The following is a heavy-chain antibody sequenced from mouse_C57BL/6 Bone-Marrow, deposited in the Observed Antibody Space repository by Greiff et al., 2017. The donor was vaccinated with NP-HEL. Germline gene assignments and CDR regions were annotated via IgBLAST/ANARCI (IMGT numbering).Heavy chain of an antibody. CDR1: GYTFTSYW. D-gene: IGHD2-5*01. CDR3: ARDYSNPYDMDY. Sequence: QVQLQQPGAELVRPGSSVKLSCKASGYTFTSYWMAWVKQRPGQGLEWIGNIYPSDSETHYNQKFKDKATWTVDKSSSTAYMQISSLTSEDSAVYYCARDYSNPYDMDYWGQGTSVTVSS. V-gene: IGHV1-61*01. J-gene: IGHJ4*01. CDR2: IYPSDSET.